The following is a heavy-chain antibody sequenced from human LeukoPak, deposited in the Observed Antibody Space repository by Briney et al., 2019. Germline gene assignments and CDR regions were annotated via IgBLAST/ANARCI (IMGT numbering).Heavy chain of an antibody. D-gene: IGHD4-17*01. CDR1: GCTISSGGYS. Sequence: PSQTLSLTCAVSGCTISSGGYSWSCIRQPPGKGLEWIWYIYHSGSTYYNPSLKSRVTISVDRSKNQFSLKLSSVTAADTAVYYCARDYGSYGMDVWGQGTTVTVSS. V-gene: IGHV4-30-2*01. J-gene: IGHJ6*02. CDR2: IYHSGST. CDR3: ARDYGSYGMDV.